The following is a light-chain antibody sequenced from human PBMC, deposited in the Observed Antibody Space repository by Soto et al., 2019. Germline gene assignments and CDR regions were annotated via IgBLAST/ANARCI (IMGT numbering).Light chain of an antibody. V-gene: IGLV7-46*01. CDR3: MLSYSGPSI. J-gene: IGLJ7*01. Sequence: QAVVTQEPPRLVSPGGKVTLTFGSSTGTSTSGHYPYWFQVKPGQAPRTLLYDINNKHSWTPARFSGSLLGGKAALTLSGAQPEDEADYYCMLSYSGPSIFGGGTQLTVL. CDR2: DIN. CDR1: TGTSTSGHY.